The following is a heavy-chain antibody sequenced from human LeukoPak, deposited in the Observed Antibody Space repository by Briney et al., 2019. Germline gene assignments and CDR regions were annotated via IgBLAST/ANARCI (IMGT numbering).Heavy chain of an antibody. D-gene: IGHD5-18*01. CDR1: GYTFAAYY. Sequence: GASVKVSCKASGYTFAAYYMHWVRQAPGQGLEWMGWINPNSGGTNYAQKFQGRVTMTRDTSISTAYMELSRLRSDDTAVYYCARGEDTAMATEWYWFDPWGQGTLVTVSS. CDR2: INPNSGGT. V-gene: IGHV1-2*02. J-gene: IGHJ5*02. CDR3: ARGEDTAMATEWYWFDP.